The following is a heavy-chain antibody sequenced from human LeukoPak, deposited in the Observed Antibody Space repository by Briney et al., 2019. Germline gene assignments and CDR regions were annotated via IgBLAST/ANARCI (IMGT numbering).Heavy chain of an antibody. Sequence: ASVKVSCKASGYTFTGYYMHWVRQAPGQGLEWMGWINPNSGGTNYAQKFQGRVTMTRDTSISTAYMELSRLRSDGTAVYYCARHTVTTEYYFDYWGQGTLVTVSS. CDR3: ARHTVTTEYYFDY. J-gene: IGHJ4*02. CDR1: GYTFTGYY. V-gene: IGHV1-2*02. CDR2: INPNSGGT. D-gene: IGHD4-17*01.